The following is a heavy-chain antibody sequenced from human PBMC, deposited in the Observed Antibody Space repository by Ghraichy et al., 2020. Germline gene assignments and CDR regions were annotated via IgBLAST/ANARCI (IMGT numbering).Heavy chain of an antibody. V-gene: IGHV4-61*01. CDR1: GGSVTSGTYY. CDR2: NYYSGTT. J-gene: IGHJ5*02. CDR3: PSQFYFATSAFFA. Sequence: SETLSLTCSVSGGSVTSGTYYWNWIRQPPGKGLEWIGYNYYSGTTEYNPSLKSRVTISVDTSKNQFSLKLSSVTAADTAVYYCPSQFYFATSAFFAWGLGTLVTVSS. D-gene: IGHD2/OR15-2a*01.